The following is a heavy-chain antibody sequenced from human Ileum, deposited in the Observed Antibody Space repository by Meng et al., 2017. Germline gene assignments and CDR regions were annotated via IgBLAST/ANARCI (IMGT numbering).Heavy chain of an antibody. Sequence: QVQLVGAGGGLVKPGGSLRLSCAASGITFSDYYMSWIRQAPGKGLEWVSYISNSGSNIYYVDSVKGRFTISRDNAKNSLYLQMNSLRAEDTAVYYCATLSYSSLGYWGQGTLVTVSS. V-gene: IGHV3-11*01. CDR2: ISNSGSNI. J-gene: IGHJ4*02. D-gene: IGHD1-26*01. CDR1: GITFSDYY. CDR3: ATLSYSSLGY.